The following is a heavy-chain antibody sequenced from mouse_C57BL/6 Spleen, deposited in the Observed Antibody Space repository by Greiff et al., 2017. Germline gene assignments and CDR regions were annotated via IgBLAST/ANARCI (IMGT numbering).Heavy chain of an antibody. Sequence: EVQLQQSGPELVKPGASVKISCKASGYTFTDYYMNWVKQSHGKSLEWIGDINPNNGGTSYNQKFKGKATLTVDKSSSTAYMELRSLTSEDSAVYYCARGYGSFFDYWGQGTTLTVSS. V-gene: IGHV1-26*01. CDR2: INPNNGGT. CDR3: ARGYGSFFDY. CDR1: GYTFTDYY. D-gene: IGHD1-1*01. J-gene: IGHJ2*01.